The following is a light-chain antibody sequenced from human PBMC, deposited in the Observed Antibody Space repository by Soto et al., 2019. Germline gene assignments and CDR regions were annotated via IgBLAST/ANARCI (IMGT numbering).Light chain of an antibody. Sequence: ESVLTQSPGTLSLSPGERATLSCRASQSVISNYLAWYQQKPGQAPKVLIYRASSRATGIPDRFSGSGSGTDFTLTISRLEPEDFAVYYCQQYGSSPLTFGGGTKVAIK. CDR2: RAS. J-gene: IGKJ4*01. CDR1: QSVISNY. V-gene: IGKV3-20*01. CDR3: QQYGSSPLT.